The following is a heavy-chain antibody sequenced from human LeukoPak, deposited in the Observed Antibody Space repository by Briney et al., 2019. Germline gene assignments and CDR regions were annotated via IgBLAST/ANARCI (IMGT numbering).Heavy chain of an antibody. Sequence: GGSLRLSCAASGFTFSTYSMNWVRQAPGKGLEWVSSISGSSIYIYYADSVTGRFTISRDNARNSLYLQMNSLRAEDTSVYYFARDPPYYDSSGYYYDYWGQGTLVTVSS. D-gene: IGHD3-22*01. CDR3: ARDPPYYDSSGYYYDY. J-gene: IGHJ4*02. V-gene: IGHV3-21*01. CDR1: GFTFSTYS. CDR2: ISGSSIYI.